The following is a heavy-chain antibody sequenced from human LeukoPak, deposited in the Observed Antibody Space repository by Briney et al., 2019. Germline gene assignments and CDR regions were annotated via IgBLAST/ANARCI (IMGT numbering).Heavy chain of an antibody. CDR2: IYYSGST. CDR1: GGSISSYY. Sequence: SETLSLTCTVSGGSISSYYWSWIRQPPGKGLEWIGYIYYSGSTNYNPSLKSRVTISVDTSKNQFSLKLSSVTAADTAVYYCARVTGTPPYYYYGIDVWGQGTTVTVSS. D-gene: IGHD7-27*01. V-gene: IGHV4-59*01. J-gene: IGHJ6*02. CDR3: ARVTGTPPYYYYGIDV.